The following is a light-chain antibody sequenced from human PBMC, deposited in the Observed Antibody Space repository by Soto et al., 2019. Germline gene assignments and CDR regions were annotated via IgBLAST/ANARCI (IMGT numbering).Light chain of an antibody. CDR1: HSVSKY. J-gene: IGKJ1*01. CDR2: GAS. Sequence: EIVLTQSPATLCLSPGERATLSCRASHSVSKYLAWYQQKAGQAPRLLIYGASTRATGIPARFSGSGSGTEFTLTISSLQSEDFAVYYCQQYSIWRTFGQGTKVEIK. V-gene: IGKV3-15*01. CDR3: QQYSIWRT.